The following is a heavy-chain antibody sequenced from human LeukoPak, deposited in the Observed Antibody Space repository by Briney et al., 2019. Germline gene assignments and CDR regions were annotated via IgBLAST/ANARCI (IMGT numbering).Heavy chain of an antibody. CDR3: ARDCSGSHVQLCGMDV. Sequence: GGSLRLSCAAPGFTFSSYAMSWVRQAPGKGLEWVSGISGSGGSTYYADSVKGRFTISRDNSKNTLYLQMKSLRAEDTAVYYCARDCSGSHVQLCGMDVWGQGTTVTVSS. CDR1: GFTFSSYA. D-gene: IGHD1-26*01. J-gene: IGHJ6*02. CDR2: ISGSGGST. V-gene: IGHV3-23*01.